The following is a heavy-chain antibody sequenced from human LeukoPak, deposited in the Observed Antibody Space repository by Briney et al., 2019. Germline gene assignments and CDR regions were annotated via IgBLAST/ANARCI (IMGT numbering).Heavy chain of an antibody. D-gene: IGHD3-3*01. Sequence: SETLSLTCAVYGGSFSGYYWSWIRQPPGKGLEWIGEINHSGSTNYNPSLKSRVTISVDTSKTQFSLKLTSVTAADTAVYYCASGYDFWTGYMMVYWGQGTLVTVSS. CDR3: ASGYDFWTGYMMVY. CDR2: INHSGST. CDR1: GGSFSGYY. V-gene: IGHV4-34*01. J-gene: IGHJ4*02.